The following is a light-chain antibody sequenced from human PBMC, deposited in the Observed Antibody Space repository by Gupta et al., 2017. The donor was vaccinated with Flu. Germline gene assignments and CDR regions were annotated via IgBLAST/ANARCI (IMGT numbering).Light chain of an antibody. V-gene: IGKV1-5*03. CDR1: LSIKNW. J-gene: IGKJ2*01. CDR2: MAS. CDR3: QHVGSPYT. Sequence: DIQVTQSPSSLSASVGDRVTITCRASLSIKNWLAWYQQKPGKAPRVLIYMASILQSGVPSRFSGSGSGTEFTLTISRLQPDDSATYYCQHVGSPYTFGQGTKLEIK.